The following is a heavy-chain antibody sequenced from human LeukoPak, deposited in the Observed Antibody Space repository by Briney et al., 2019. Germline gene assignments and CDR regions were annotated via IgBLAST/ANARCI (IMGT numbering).Heavy chain of an antibody. V-gene: IGHV3-53*01. Sequence: GGSLRLSCAASGFTVSSNYMSWVRQAPGKGLEWVSVIYSGGSTYYADSVKGRFTISRDNSKNTLYLQMNSLRAEDTAVYYCARVVVSSSSDYFDYWGQGTLVTVSS. CDR1: GFTVSSNY. CDR3: ARVVVSSSSDYFDY. CDR2: IYSGGST. D-gene: IGHD6-6*01. J-gene: IGHJ4*02.